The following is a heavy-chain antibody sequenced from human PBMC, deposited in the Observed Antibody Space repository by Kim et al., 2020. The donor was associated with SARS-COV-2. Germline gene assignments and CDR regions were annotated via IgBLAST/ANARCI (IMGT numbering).Heavy chain of an antibody. CDR1: GGSISSSAYY. V-gene: IGHV4-39*01. CDR3: ARHFRXTSIRFLGLHQXXX. D-gene: IGHD3-3*01. J-gene: IGHJ4*02. Sequence: SETLSLTCTVSGGSISSSAYYWGWIRQPPGKGLEWIGSVYYTGSTYYNPSLKSRVTISVDTSKNQFSLKLSSVTAADTAVYYCARHFRXTSIRFLGLHQXXXWGQGPLXTXSS. CDR2: VYYTGST.